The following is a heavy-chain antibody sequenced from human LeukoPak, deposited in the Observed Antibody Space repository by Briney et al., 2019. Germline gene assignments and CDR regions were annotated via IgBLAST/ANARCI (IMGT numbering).Heavy chain of an antibody. CDR3: ARVGVAYYYGSGSYYNPSYYYGMDV. V-gene: IGHV4-34*01. CDR1: GGSFSGYY. CDR2: INHSGKT. D-gene: IGHD3-10*01. J-gene: IGHJ6*04. Sequence: SETLSLTCAVYGGSFSGYYWSWIRQPPGKGLEWVGEINHSGKTNYNTSLKSRVTISVDTSKNQFSLKLSSVTAADTAVYYCARVGVAYYYGSGSYYNPSYYYGMDVWGKGTTVTVSS.